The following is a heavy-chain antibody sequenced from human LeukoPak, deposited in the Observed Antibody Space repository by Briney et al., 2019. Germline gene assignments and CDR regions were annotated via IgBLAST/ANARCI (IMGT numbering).Heavy chain of an antibody. J-gene: IGHJ6*02. CDR2: IYPGNSVT. CDR1: GYNFITYW. V-gene: IGHV5-51*01. CDR3: ARHRVDINSPRGMDV. Sequence: GESLKISCKGSGYNFITYWIGWVRQMPGKGLEWMGIIYPGNSVTRYSPSFQGQVTFSADKSISTAYLQWSSLKASDTAMYYCARHRVDINSPRGMDVWGQGTTVTVSS. D-gene: IGHD1-1*01.